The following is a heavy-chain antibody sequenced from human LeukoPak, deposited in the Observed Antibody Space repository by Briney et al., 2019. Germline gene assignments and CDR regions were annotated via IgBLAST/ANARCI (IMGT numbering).Heavy chain of an antibody. CDR1: GFTFSSYS. CDR2: ISSDGTTT. V-gene: IGHV3-74*01. D-gene: IGHD6-13*01. J-gene: IGHJ5*02. CDR3: ARSRGSLNWFDP. Sequence: PGGSLRLSCAASGFTFSSYSMNWVRQAPEKGLVWVSRISSDGTTTNYADSVKGRFTISRDNAKNTLFLQMNSLRAEDTAVYYCARSRGSLNWFDPWGQGALVTVSS.